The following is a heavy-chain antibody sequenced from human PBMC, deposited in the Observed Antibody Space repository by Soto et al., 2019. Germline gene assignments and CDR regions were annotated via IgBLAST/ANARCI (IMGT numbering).Heavy chain of an antibody. CDR3: ARSVGYCSGGSCYASPAAFDY. V-gene: IGHV3-30-3*01. J-gene: IGHJ4*02. CDR1: GFTFGNYA. Sequence: VGPLRLPCAASGFTFGNYAMHRVRQATGNGPEWVAVISYDGSNKYYADSVKGRFTISRDNSKNTLYLQMNSLRAEDTAVYYCARSVGYCSGGSCYASPAAFDYWGQGTLVTVSS. D-gene: IGHD2-15*01. CDR2: ISYDGSNK.